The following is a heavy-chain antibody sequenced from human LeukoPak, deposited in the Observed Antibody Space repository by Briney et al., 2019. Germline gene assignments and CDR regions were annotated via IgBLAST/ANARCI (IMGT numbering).Heavy chain of an antibody. J-gene: IGHJ4*02. V-gene: IGHV1-69*13. CDR2: IIPIFGTA. CDR1: GGTFSSYA. D-gene: IGHD6-6*01. CDR3: ARALIAARPDSLFDY. Sequence: SVKVSCKASGGTFSSYAISWVRQAPGQGLEWMGGIIPIFGTANYAQKFQGRVTITADESTSTAYMELSSLRSEDTAVYYCARALIAARPDSLFDYWGQGTLVTVSS.